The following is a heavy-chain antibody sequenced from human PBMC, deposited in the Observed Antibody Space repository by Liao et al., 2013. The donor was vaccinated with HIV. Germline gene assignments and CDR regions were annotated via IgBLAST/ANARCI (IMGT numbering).Heavy chain of an antibody. Sequence: QVQLQESGPGLVKPSQTLSLTCTVSGGSISSGSYYWSWIRQPAGKGLEWIGRMYTSGSTIYNPSLKSRVTISVDTSKNQFSLKLSSVTAADTAVYYCARDSSWKYYYYYYMDVWGERDHGHRLL. CDR1: GGSISSGSYY. J-gene: IGHJ6*03. CDR3: ARDSSWKYYYYYYMDV. V-gene: IGHV4-61*02. CDR2: MYTSGST. D-gene: IGHD1-1*01.